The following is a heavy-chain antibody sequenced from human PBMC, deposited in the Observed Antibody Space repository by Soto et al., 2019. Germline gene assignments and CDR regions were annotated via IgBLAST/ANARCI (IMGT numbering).Heavy chain of an antibody. V-gene: IGHV3-30-3*01. Sequence: QVQLVESGGGVVQPGKSLRLSCAASGFTFSSYALHWVRQAPGKGLEWVAVMSYDGSNEYADSVKGRFTISRDNFKNTLYLQMSSLRTDDTAVYYCARDPTSPEYRYSGRFRDNPFDSWGQGTLVTVSS. J-gene: IGHJ5*01. CDR2: MSYDGSNE. CDR3: ARDPTSPEYRYSGRFRDNPFDS. D-gene: IGHD1-26*01. CDR1: GFTFSSYA.